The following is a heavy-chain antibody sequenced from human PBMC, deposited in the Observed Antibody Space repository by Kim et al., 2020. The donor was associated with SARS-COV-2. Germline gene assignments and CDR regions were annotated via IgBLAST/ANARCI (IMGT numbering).Heavy chain of an antibody. Sequence: GGSLRLSCAASGFTFSDYYMNWIRQAPGKGLEWVSYISSSGSTIYYADSVKGRFTISRDNAKNSLYLQMTSLRAEDTAVYYCARDGAWLQLWSIRRSGFDDWGQGTLVTVSS. CDR2: ISSSGSTI. V-gene: IGHV3-11*01. CDR1: GFTFSDYY. J-gene: IGHJ4*02. CDR3: ARDGAWLQLWSIRRSGFDD. D-gene: IGHD5-18*01.